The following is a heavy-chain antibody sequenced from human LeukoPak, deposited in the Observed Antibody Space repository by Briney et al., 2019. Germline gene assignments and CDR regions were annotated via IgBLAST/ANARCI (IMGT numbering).Heavy chain of an antibody. CDR3: ARDPYCSSTSCYTLFDP. V-gene: IGHV1-69*13. J-gene: IGHJ5*02. Sequence: ASVKVSCKASGGTFSSYAISWVRQAPGQGLEWMGGIFPIFGTANYAQKFQGRVTITADESTSTAYMELSSLRSEDTAVYYCARDPYCSSTSCYTLFDPWGQGTLVTVSS. D-gene: IGHD2-2*02. CDR1: GGTFSSYA. CDR2: IFPIFGTA.